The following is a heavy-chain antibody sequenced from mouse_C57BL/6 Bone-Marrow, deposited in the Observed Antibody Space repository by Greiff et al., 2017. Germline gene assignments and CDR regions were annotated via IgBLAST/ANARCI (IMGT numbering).Heavy chain of an antibody. V-gene: IGHV5-4*01. J-gene: IGHJ3*01. CDR2: ISDGGSYT. CDR3: AREGDYVAWFAY. Sequence: EVKLVESGGGLVKPGGSLKLSCAASGFTFSSYAMSWVRQTPENRLEWVATISDGGSYTYYPDNVKGRFTISRDNAKNNLYLQMSHLKSEDTAMYYCAREGDYVAWFAYWGQGTLVTVSA. D-gene: IGHD2-4*01. CDR1: GFTFSSYA.